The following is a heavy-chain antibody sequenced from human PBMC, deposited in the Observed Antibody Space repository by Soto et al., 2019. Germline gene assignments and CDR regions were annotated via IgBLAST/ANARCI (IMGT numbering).Heavy chain of an antibody. CDR3: ARDYSRDVGGWFPGY. V-gene: IGHV3-7*01. D-gene: IGHD4-4*01. CDR1: GFTFSSYW. CDR2: IKQDGSEK. Sequence: GGSLRLSCAASGFTFSSYWMSWVRQAPGKGLEWVANIKQDGSEKYYVDSVKGRFTISRDNAKNSLYLQMNSLRAEDTAVYYCARDYSRDVGGWFPGYWGQGTLVTVSS. J-gene: IGHJ4*02.